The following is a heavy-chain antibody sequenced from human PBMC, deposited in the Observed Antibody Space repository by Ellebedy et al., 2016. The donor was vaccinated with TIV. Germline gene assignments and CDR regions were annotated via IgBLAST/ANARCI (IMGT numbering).Heavy chain of an antibody. V-gene: IGHV3-64D*06. CDR3: VKGGSGSYHYYYGMDV. CDR2: ISSNGGST. Sequence: PGGSLRLSCSASGFTFSSYAMHWVRQAPGKGLEYVSAISSNGGSTYYADSVKGRFTISRDNSKNTLYLQMSSLRAEETAVYYRVKGGSGSYHYYYGMDVWGQGTTVTVSS. J-gene: IGHJ6*02. CDR1: GFTFSSYA. D-gene: IGHD3-10*01.